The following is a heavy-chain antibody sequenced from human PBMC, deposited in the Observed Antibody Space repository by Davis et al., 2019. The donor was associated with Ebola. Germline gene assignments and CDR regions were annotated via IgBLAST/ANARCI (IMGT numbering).Heavy chain of an antibody. D-gene: IGHD6-19*01. CDR2: ISGSGGST. Sequence: GESLKISCAASGFTFSTYAMSWVRQAPGKGLEWVSAISGSGGSTYYADSVKGRFTISRDNSKNTLYLQMNSLRAEDTAVYYCAKLGQWLVFGMDVWGQGTTVTVSS. J-gene: IGHJ6*02. V-gene: IGHV3-23*01. CDR1: GFTFSTYA. CDR3: AKLGQWLVFGMDV.